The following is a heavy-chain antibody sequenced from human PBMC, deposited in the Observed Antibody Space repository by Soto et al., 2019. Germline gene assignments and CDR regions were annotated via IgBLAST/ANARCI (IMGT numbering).Heavy chain of an antibody. Sequence: LTCIVSGESISSSSYYWGWIRQPPGKGLEWIGEISQSGNTNYSPSLKSRVSISIDTSKKQFSLNLASVSAADTAVYYCARAPKVSGSSQTRPDFWGQGTLVTVSS. CDR1: GESISSSSYY. CDR3: ARAPKVSGSSQTRPDF. J-gene: IGHJ4*02. D-gene: IGHD6-6*01. CDR2: ISQSGNT. V-gene: IGHV4-39*07.